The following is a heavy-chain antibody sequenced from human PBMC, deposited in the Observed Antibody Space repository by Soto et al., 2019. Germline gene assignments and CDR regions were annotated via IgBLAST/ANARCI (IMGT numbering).Heavy chain of an antibody. D-gene: IGHD2-15*01. CDR3: ARRYCSLGCCYHDS. CDR1: GFTFSSYR. V-gene: IGHV3-48*01. CDR2: ISSSSDTI. J-gene: IGHJ4*02. Sequence: EVQLVESGGGLVQPGGSLRLSCAASGFTFSSYRMNWVRQALGKGLAWVSYISSSSDTIYYADSVKGRFTIPRDNAKNSLYLQMNSLRTEDRPVYYCARRYCSLGCCYHDSWGQGSLVTVSS.